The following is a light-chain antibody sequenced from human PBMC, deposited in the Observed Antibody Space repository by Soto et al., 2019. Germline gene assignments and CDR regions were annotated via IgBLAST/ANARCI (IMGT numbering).Light chain of an antibody. CDR3: QSFDSGRFYV. Sequence: QSVLTQPPSVSGAPGQRVTISCTGSSSNIGPGYDVHWYQQLPGTAPKLLIYGNSNRPSGVPDRFSGSKSGTSASLAITGLQAEDEADYYCQSFDSGRFYVFGTGTKVTVL. V-gene: IGLV1-40*01. CDR1: SSNIGPGYD. CDR2: GNS. J-gene: IGLJ1*01.